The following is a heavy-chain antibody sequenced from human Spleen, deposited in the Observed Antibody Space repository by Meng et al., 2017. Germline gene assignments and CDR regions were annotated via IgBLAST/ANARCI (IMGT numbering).Heavy chain of an antibody. V-gene: IGHV4-34*01. CDR1: GESFTGYY. D-gene: IGHD3-10*01. Sequence: VQLQTGGAGLLQPSETLSLTCAVYGESFTGYYWNCNRQPPGKGLEWIGEINHSGSTNYNPSLKSRVTISVDTSKNQLLSSVTAADTAVYYCARVSGTDSKMVRGVVLHRGWFDPWGQGTLVTVSS. CDR3: ARVSGTDSKMVRGVVLHRGWFDP. J-gene: IGHJ5*02. CDR2: INHSGST.